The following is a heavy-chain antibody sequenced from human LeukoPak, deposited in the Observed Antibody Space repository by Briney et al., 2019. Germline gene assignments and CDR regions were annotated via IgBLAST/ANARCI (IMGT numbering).Heavy chain of an antibody. V-gene: IGHV3-9*01. CDR3: AKDNRRHYTSGPNPDSLH. CDR1: GFIFNNYA. CDR2: ISWNSGTI. Sequence: GGSLRLSCAGSGFIFNNYAMHWVRQPPGKGLEWVSGISWNSGTIDYADSVRGRFTISRDNAKNSLYLQMDSLRVEDSAFYYCAKDNRRHYTSGPNPDSLHWGQGALVTVSS. J-gene: IGHJ4*02. D-gene: IGHD6-19*01.